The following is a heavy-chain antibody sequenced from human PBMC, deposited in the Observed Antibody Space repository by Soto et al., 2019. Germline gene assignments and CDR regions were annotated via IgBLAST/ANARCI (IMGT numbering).Heavy chain of an antibody. V-gene: IGHV4-34*01. D-gene: IGHD4-17*01. CDR2: INHSGST. Sequence: SETLSLTCAVYGGSFSGYYWSWIRQPPGKGLEWIGEINHSGSTNYNPSLKSRVTISVDTSKNQFSLKLSSVTAADTAVYYCARVPRHGAYRDFPTGHARMTTVTTFAFDIWGQGTMVTVSS. CDR3: ARVPRHGAYRDFPTGHARMTTVTTFAFDI. CDR1: GGSFSGYY. J-gene: IGHJ3*02.